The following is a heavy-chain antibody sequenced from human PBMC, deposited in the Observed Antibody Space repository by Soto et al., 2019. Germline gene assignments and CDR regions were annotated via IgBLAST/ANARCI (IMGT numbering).Heavy chain of an antibody. V-gene: IGHV3-21*01. CDR3: ARVLFFSVLVVVALDAF. J-gene: IGHJ1*01. Sequence: GGNPRLSCAASGFTFTNHNMNWVRQAPGKGLEWVSSISSSSSFRNYADSVKGRFSISRDNDKNLVYLQMDSLRAEDTAVYYCARVLFFSVLVVVALDAFCGQRSLVIGSS. CDR2: ISSSSSFR. D-gene: IGHD2-21*01. CDR1: GFTFTNHN.